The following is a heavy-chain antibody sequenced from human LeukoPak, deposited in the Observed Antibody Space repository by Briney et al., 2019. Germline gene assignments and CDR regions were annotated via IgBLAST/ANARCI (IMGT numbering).Heavy chain of an antibody. J-gene: IGHJ1*01. Sequence: SETLSLTCTVSGGSVSSGSYYWSWIRQPPGKGLEWIGYFYYTGSTNYNPSLKSRVTISVDTSKNQLSLKLSSVTAADTAVYYCARDGKYAEYFQDWGQGTLVTVSS. CDR2: FYYTGST. CDR3: ARDGKYAEYFQD. CDR1: GGSVSSGSYY. V-gene: IGHV4-61*01. D-gene: IGHD1-1*01.